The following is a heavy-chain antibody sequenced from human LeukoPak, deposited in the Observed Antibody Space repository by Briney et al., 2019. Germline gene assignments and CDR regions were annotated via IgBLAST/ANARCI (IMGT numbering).Heavy chain of an antibody. J-gene: IGHJ6*03. Sequence: GASVKVSCKASGYTFTSYAMNWVRQAPGQGLEWMGWINTNTGNPTYVQGFTGRFVFSLDTSVSTAYLQISSLKAEDTAVYYCARDGDSSSDYYMDVWGKGTTVTVSS. CDR1: GYTFTSYA. CDR2: INTNTGNP. V-gene: IGHV7-4-1*02. D-gene: IGHD6-6*01. CDR3: ARDGDSSSDYYMDV.